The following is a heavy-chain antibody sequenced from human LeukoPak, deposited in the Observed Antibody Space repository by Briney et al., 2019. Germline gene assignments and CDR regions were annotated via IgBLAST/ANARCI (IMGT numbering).Heavy chain of an antibody. CDR2: IYYSGST. D-gene: IGHD6-19*01. CDR1: GGSISSYY. Sequence: SETLSLTCTVSGGSISSYYWSWIRQPPGKGLEWIGYIYYSGSTNYNPSLKSRVTISVDTSKNQFSLKLSSVTAPDTAVYYCARGTSGWQYYYYYYYMDVWGKGTTVTVSS. CDR3: ARGTSGWQYYYYYYYMDV. V-gene: IGHV4-59*01. J-gene: IGHJ6*03.